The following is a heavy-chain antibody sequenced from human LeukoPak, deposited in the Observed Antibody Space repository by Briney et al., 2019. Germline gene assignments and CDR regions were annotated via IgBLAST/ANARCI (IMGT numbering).Heavy chain of an antibody. CDR3: ARGLDSGWYGGGDY. D-gene: IGHD6-19*01. CDR1: GVSFSGYY. J-gene: IGHJ4*02. V-gene: IGHV4-34*01. CDR2: INHSGST. Sequence: SETLSLTCAVYGVSFSGYYWSWIRQPPGKGLEWIGEINHSGSTNYNPSLKSRVTISVDTSKNQFSLKLSSVTAADTAVYYCARGLDSGWYGGGDYWGQGTLVTVSS.